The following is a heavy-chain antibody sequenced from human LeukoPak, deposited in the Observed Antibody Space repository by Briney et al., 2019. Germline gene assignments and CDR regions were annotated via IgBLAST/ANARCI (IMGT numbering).Heavy chain of an antibody. CDR3: ARGDEGSSIWSATTFFEYFHH. V-gene: IGHV4-4*07. J-gene: IGHJ1*01. CDR2: ISTSGST. D-gene: IGHD6-13*01. Sequence: SETLSLTCTVSGGSISSYFWSWIRQPAGKGLEWIGRISTSGSTSYNPSLKSRVSMSVDTSKNQFSLKLSSVTAADTAVYYCARGDEGSSIWSATTFFEYFHHWGQGTLVTVSS. CDR1: GGSISSYF.